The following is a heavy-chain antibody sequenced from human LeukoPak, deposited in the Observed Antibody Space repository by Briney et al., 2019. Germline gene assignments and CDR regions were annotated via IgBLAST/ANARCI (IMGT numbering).Heavy chain of an antibody. CDR2: IYTSGST. V-gene: IGHV4-61*02. Sequence: PSQTLSLTCTVSGGSISSGSYYWSWIRQPAGKGLEWIGRIYTSGSTNYNPSLKSRVTISVDTSKNQFSLKLSSVTAADTAVYYCARGLASYYDSSGYYLEYYYYYYMDVWGKGTTVTVSS. CDR3: ARGLASYYDSSGYYLEYYYYYYMDV. J-gene: IGHJ6*03. CDR1: GGSISSGSYY. D-gene: IGHD3-22*01.